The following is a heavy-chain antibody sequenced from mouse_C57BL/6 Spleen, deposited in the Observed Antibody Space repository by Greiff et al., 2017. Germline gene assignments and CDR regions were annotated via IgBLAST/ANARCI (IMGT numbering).Heavy chain of an antibody. J-gene: IGHJ1*03. D-gene: IGHD3-1*01. CDR3: ARSGRDFDV. CDR2: IYPGDGDT. Sequence: VQLQESGPELVKPGASVTISCKASGYAFSSSWMNWVKQRPGKGLEWIGRIYPGDGDTNYNGKFKGKATLTADKSSSTAYMQLSSLTSEDSAVYFCARSGRDFDVWGTGTTVTVSS. V-gene: IGHV1-82*01. CDR1: GYAFSSSW.